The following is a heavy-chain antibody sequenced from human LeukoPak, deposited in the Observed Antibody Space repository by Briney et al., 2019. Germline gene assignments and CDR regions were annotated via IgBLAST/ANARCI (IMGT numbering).Heavy chain of an antibody. CDR2: ISYDGSNK. CDR1: GFTFSSYT. V-gene: IGHV3-30-3*01. CDR3: ARGLHYYYYGMDV. Sequence: GGSLRLSCAASGFTFSSYTMHWVRQAPGKGLEWVAVISYDGSNKYYADSVKCRFTISRDNSKNTLYLQMNSLRAEDTAVYYCARGLHYYYYGMDVWGQGTTVTVSS. J-gene: IGHJ6*02. D-gene: IGHD3-10*01.